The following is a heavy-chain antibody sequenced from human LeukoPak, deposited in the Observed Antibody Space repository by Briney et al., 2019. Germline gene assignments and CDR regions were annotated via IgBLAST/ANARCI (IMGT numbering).Heavy chain of an antibody. J-gene: IGHJ6*04. CDR3: AREGLTMVRGADV. D-gene: IGHD3-10*01. V-gene: IGHV3-53*01. Sequence: GGSLRLSCAASGFTVSSNYMSWVRQAPGKGLEWVSVIYSGGSTYYADSVKGRFTISRDNSKNMVYLQMNSLRAEDTAVYYCAREGLTMVRGADVWGKGTTVTVSS. CDR1: GFTVSSNY. CDR2: IYSGGST.